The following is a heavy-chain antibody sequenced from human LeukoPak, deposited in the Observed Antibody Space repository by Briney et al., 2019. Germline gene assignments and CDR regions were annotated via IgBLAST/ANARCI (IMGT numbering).Heavy chain of an antibody. CDR2: ISSSSSTI. D-gene: IGHD6-13*01. CDR1: GFTFSSYS. CDR3: ARDSSSWYEASDY. V-gene: IGHV3-48*01. Sequence: GGSLRLSCAASGFTFSSYSMNWVRQGPGKGLEWVSYISSSSSTIYYADSVKGRFTISRDNAKNSLYLQMNSLGAEDTAVYYCARDSSSWYEASDYWGQGTLVTVSS. J-gene: IGHJ4*02.